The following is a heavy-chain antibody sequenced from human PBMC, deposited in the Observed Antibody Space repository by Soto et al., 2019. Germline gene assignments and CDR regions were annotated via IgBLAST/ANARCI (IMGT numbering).Heavy chain of an antibody. V-gene: IGHV1-18*01. CDR3: ARWGDTAMEYYYYGMDV. D-gene: IGHD5-18*01. J-gene: IGHJ6*02. Sequence: QVQLVQSGAEVKKPGASVKVSCKASGYTFTGYGISWVRQAPGQGLEWMGWISAYNGNTNYAQKLQGRVTMTTDTSTSTAYMELRSLRSDDTAVYYCARWGDTAMEYYYYGMDVWGQGTTVTVSS. CDR2: ISAYNGNT. CDR1: GYTFTGYG.